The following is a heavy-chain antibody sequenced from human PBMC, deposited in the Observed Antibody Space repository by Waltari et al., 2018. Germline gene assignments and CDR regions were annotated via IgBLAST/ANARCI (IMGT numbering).Heavy chain of an antibody. Sequence: QVQLQESGPGLVKPSGTLSLTCTVSGDSLSNNFFWSWVRQSPGKGLEWIGQVHQSGRSNYNPSLESRVTVSMDTSKNQFSRKMTSVTAADTAIYYCASDRGRGLYLDSWGQGTLVTVSP. D-gene: IGHD2-15*01. CDR3: ASDRGRGLYLDS. J-gene: IGHJ4*02. CDR1: GDSLSNNFF. V-gene: IGHV4-4*02. CDR2: VHQSGRS.